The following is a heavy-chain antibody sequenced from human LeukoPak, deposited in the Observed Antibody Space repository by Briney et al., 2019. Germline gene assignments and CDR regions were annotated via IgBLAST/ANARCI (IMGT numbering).Heavy chain of an antibody. J-gene: IGHJ1*01. D-gene: IGHD3-22*01. V-gene: IGHV4-59*08. CDR3: AGQTYYYDSSTPS. CDR2: IYYSGST. Sequence: PSETLSLTCTVSGGSISSYYWSWIRQPPGKGLEWIGYIYYSGSTNYNPSLKSRVTISVDTPKNQFSLKLSSVTAADTAVYYCAGQTYYYDSSTPSWGQGTLVTVSS. CDR1: GGSISSYY.